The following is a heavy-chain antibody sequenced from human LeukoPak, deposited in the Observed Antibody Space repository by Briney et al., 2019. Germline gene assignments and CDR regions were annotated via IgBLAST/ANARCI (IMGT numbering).Heavy chain of an antibody. D-gene: IGHD6-13*01. CDR1: GSTFSSYA. CDR3: ARVGYTSYYYYGMDV. V-gene: IGHV3-64*01. CDR2: ISSNGGST. J-gene: IGHJ6*02. Sequence: PGGSLRLSCAASGSTFSSYAMHWVRQAPGKGLEYVSAISSNGGSTYYANSVKGRFTISRDNSKNTLYLQMGSLRAEDMAVYYCARVGYTSYYYYGMDVWGQGTTVTVSS.